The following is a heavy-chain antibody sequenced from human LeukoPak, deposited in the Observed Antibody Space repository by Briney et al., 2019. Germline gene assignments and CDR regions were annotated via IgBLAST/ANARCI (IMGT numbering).Heavy chain of an antibody. CDR3: ARYCGAASCYSGFDY. V-gene: IGHV3-74*01. J-gene: IGHJ4*02. CDR1: GFTFSSYS. D-gene: IGHD2-15*01. CDR2: INPGGSSI. Sequence: PGGSLRPSCAASGFTFSSYSMHWVRQVQGKGLVWVARINPGGSSITYADSVKGRFTIARDNSKNTLYLQMNSLGGEDTALYYCARYCGAASCYSGFDYWGQGTLVTVAS.